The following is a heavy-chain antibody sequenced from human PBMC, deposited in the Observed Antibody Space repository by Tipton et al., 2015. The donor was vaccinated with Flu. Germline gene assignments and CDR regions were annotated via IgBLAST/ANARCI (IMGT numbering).Heavy chain of an antibody. Sequence: QSGAEVKKPGSSVKVSCKASGGTFSSYAISWVRQAPGQGLEWVGGVIPIFGTANYAQKFQGRVTITADESTSTAYMELSSLRSEDPAVYYCAPVGDSSGYYSNWGQGTLVTVSS. CDR1: GGTFSSYA. D-gene: IGHD3-22*01. CDR2: VIPIFGTA. CDR3: APVGDSSGYYSN. V-gene: IGHV1-69*01. J-gene: IGHJ4*02.